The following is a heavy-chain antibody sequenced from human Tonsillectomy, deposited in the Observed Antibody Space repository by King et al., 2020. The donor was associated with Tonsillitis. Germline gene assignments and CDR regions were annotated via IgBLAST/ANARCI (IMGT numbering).Heavy chain of an antibody. Sequence: LQLQESGPGLVKPSETLSLTCTVSGGSINFRNNYWGWIRQPPGKGLEWIGSIYYSGSTYYKPSLKSRVTISVETSKNQFSLKMSSVTAADTAVYYCAKASIAVAGRGWFDPWGQGTLVTVSS. CDR2: IYYSGST. CDR1: GGSINFRNNY. V-gene: IGHV4-39*01. CDR3: AKASIAVAGRGWFDP. J-gene: IGHJ5*02. D-gene: IGHD6-19*01.